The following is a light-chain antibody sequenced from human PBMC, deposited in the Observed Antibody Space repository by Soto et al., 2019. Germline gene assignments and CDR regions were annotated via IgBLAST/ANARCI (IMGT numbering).Light chain of an antibody. V-gene: IGKV1-39*01. CDR1: QSISSY. CDR2: AAS. Sequence: DIQMTQSPSSLSASVGDRVTITCRASQSISSYLNWYQQKPGKAPKHLIYAASSLQSGVPSRFSGSGSGTDFTLTISNLQPEDFATYYCQQSYSTPPWTFGQGTKVEIK. J-gene: IGKJ1*01. CDR3: QQSYSTPPWT.